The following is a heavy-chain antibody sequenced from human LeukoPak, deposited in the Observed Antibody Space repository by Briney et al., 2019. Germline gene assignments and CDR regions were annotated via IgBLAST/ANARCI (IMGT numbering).Heavy chain of an antibody. D-gene: IGHD3-10*01. V-gene: IGHV3-23*01. CDR2: ISGSGGST. CDR1: GFTFSSYA. CDR3: AKDRGGLRYIDY. J-gene: IGHJ4*02. Sequence: GGSLRLSCAASGFTFSSYAMSWVRQAPRKGLEWVSAISGSGGSTYYADSVKGRFTISRDNSKNTLYLQMNSLRAEDTAVYYCAKDRGGLRYIDYWGQGTLVTVSS.